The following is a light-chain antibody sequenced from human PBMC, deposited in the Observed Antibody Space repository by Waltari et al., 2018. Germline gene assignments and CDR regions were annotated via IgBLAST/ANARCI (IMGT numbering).Light chain of an antibody. J-gene: IGLJ3*02. V-gene: IGLV1-51*01. CDR3: ATWDTSLGDLWV. CDR2: NNN. Sequence: SVLTQPPSVSAAPGQTVPISCPGSSSNIGSNYVSWYQHLPRTAPKALIYNNNERPSGIPDRFSGSTSGTSATLVITGLQTGDEADYYCATWDTSLGDLWVFGGGTRLTVL. CDR1: SSNIGSNY.